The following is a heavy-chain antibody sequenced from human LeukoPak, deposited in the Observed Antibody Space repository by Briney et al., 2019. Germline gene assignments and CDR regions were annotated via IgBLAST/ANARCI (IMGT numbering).Heavy chain of an antibody. CDR2: IYPGDSDT. Sequence: GESLKISCQGSGYTFSNYWIAWVRHMPGNGLEWMGTIYPGDSDTKYSPSFQGQVSISADKSFNTAYLQWRSVEASDTAIYYCARLGTPYYYYYMDVWGRGTTVTVSS. CDR1: GYTFSNYW. V-gene: IGHV5-51*01. J-gene: IGHJ6*03. CDR3: ARLGTPYYYYYMDV. D-gene: IGHD1-1*01.